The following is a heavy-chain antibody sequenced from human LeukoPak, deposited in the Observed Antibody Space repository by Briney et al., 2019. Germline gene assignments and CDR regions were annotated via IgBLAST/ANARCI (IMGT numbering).Heavy chain of an antibody. CDR3: ARDPRGYSGYPSNGMDV. V-gene: IGHV4-59*01. CDR2: IYYSGST. Sequence: SETLSLTCTVSGGSISSYYWSWIRQPPGKGLEWIGYIYYSGSTNYNPSLKSRVTISVDTSKNQFSLKLSSVTAADTAVYYCARDPRGYSGYPSNGMDVWGQGTTVTASS. D-gene: IGHD5-12*01. J-gene: IGHJ6*02. CDR1: GGSISSYY.